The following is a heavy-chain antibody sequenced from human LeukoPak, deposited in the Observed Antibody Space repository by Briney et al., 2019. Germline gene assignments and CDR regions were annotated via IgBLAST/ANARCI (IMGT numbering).Heavy chain of an antibody. CDR3: ARVSTSGYRDWLDP. J-gene: IGHJ5*02. CDR1: GYTFADYY. Sequence: GASVKVSCKASGYTFADYYIHWVRQAPGQGLEWMGWIYPKSGGTNSAQKFQGRVTMTRDTSISTAYMELSRLKFDDTAVYYCARVSTSGYRDWLDPWGQRTLVTVSS. CDR2: IYPKSGGT. V-gene: IGHV1-2*02. D-gene: IGHD3-9*01.